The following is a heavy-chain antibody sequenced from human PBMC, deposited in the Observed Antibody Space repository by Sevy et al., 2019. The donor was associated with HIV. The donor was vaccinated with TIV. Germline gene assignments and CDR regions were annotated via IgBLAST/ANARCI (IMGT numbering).Heavy chain of an antibody. J-gene: IGHJ4*02. D-gene: IGHD6-19*01. V-gene: IGHV3-30*03. CDR2: VSFDGSDR. Sequence: GGSLRLSCAASGFSFSTHAMHWVRQAPGKGLEWVAVVSFDGSDRYDTESVKGRFTHSRDDSKNTLLLQVSSLRAEDTQVYYCARDAGYSTVWYPGYWGQGTLVTVSS. CDR3: ARDAGYSTVWYPGY. CDR1: GFSFSTHA.